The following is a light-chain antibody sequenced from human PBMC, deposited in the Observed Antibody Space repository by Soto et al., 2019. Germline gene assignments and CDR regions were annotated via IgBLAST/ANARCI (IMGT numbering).Light chain of an antibody. Sequence: DIQMTQSPSSLSTSVGDRVTITCRASHGIGNYLAWYQQKPGKNHKLLIYAASTLHSGVPSRFSGSGSGTDFTLTISSLQPEDVATYYCQRYNSGPRTFGQGTKLEIK. J-gene: IGKJ1*01. V-gene: IGKV1-27*01. CDR1: HGIGNY. CDR2: AAS. CDR3: QRYNSGPRT.